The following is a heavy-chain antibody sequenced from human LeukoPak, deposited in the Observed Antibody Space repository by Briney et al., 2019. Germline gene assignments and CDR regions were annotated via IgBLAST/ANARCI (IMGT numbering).Heavy chain of an antibody. Sequence: GGSLRLSCAASGFTFSSYGMSWVRQAPGKGLEWVSGIIGGAGGTYYADSVKGRFTISRDNSKNTLYLQMNSLRAEDTAVYYCAKDWAYYYDSSGCSDYWGQGTLVTVSS. J-gene: IGHJ4*02. CDR3: AKDWAYYYDSSGCSDY. D-gene: IGHD3-22*01. CDR1: GFTFSSYG. V-gene: IGHV3-23*01. CDR2: IIGGAGGT.